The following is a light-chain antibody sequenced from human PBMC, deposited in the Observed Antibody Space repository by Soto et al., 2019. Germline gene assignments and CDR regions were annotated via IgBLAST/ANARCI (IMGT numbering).Light chain of an antibody. CDR1: QNIDNW. CDR2: DAS. CDR3: QQYHPYLIT. J-gene: IGKJ3*01. V-gene: IGKV1-5*01. Sequence: DIQMTQSPSTLSASVGDRVTITCRASQNIDNWLAWYQQKPGKAPQLLISDASSLEDGVPSRFSGGGSGTEFTLTISSLQPDDFATYYSQQYHPYLITFGPGTKVDVK.